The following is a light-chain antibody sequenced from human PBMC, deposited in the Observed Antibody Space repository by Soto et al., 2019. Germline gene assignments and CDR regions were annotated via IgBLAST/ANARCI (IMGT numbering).Light chain of an antibody. CDR3: QQYGSSPPRT. V-gene: IGKV3-15*01. J-gene: IGKJ1*01. CDR2: DSN. Sequence: EIVLTQSPATLSVSPGERVALSCRASQGIGSTLAWYRQQPGQAPGLLIYDSNIRATGVPARFSGTRSGTEFTLTISGLQSEDFAVYYCQQYGSSPPRTFGQGTKVDIK. CDR1: QGIGST.